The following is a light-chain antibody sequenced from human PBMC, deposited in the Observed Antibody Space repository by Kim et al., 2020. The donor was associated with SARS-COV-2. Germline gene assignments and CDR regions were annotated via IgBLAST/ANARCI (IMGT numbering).Light chain of an antibody. CDR3: FSWTSSNTYV. CDR1: SSGVGRYDR. J-gene: IGLJ1*01. Sequence: GQSVTISCTGTSSGVGRYDRVSWYQQPPDTAPKLMIYEVSDRPSGVPDRFSGSKSGNTASLTISGLQAEDEADYYCFSWTSSNTYVFGTGTKVTVL. V-gene: IGLV2-18*02. CDR2: EVS.